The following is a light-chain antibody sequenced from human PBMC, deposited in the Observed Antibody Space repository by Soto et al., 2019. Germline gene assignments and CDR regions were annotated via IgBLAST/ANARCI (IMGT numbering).Light chain of an antibody. CDR2: KAS. J-gene: IGKJ1*01. Sequence: DIQMTQSPSTLSASVGDRVTITCRASQSISSWLAWYQQKPGKAPKLLIYKASSLESGVPSRFSGSGSGTDFTLTISSLQPDDFASYYCQQYGSYSPWTFGQGTKVEIK. CDR3: QQYGSYSPWT. CDR1: QSISSW. V-gene: IGKV1-5*03.